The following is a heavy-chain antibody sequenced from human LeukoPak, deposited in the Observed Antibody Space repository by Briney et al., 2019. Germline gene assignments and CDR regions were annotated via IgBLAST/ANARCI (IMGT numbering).Heavy chain of an antibody. Sequence: SETLSLTCAVSGVSFNDYYWSWIRQSPEKGLEWIGEVSPGGYTTYNPSLKSRVIISEDTSENQLSLNVRSVTAADTAVYYCARLIIQLWPYYFDYWGQGTLVTVSS. J-gene: IGHJ4*02. CDR3: ARLIIQLWPYYFDY. D-gene: IGHD5-18*01. CDR1: GVSFNDYY. V-gene: IGHV4-34*01. CDR2: VSPGGYT.